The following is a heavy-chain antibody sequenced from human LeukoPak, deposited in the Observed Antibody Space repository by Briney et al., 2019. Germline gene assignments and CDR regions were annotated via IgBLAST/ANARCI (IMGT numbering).Heavy chain of an antibody. CDR2: ISSDGSEE. D-gene: IGHD3-22*01. CDR3: AKGDSGFYFYFDY. V-gene: IGHV3-30*18. CDR1: EFTFSNYG. Sequence: GGSLRLSCAASEFTFSNYGMHWVRQAPGKGLELVAGISSDGSEEYYADSVEGRFTISRDNPKITLYLEMNSLRAEDTAVYYCAKGDSGFYFYFDYWGQGTLVTVSS. J-gene: IGHJ4*02.